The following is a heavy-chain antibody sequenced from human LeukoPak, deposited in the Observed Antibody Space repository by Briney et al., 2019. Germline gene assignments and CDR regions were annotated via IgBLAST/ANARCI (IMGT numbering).Heavy chain of an antibody. V-gene: IGHV1-2*02. J-gene: IGHJ5*02. D-gene: IGHD4-17*01. CDR3: ARDKYGDYGGWFDP. CDR2: VNPNSGGT. Sequence: ASVKVSCKASGYTFTGYYMHWVRQAPGQGLERMGWVNPNSGGTNYAQKFQGRVTMTSDTSISTANMELSRLTPDDTAVYYCARDKYGDYGGWFDPWGQGTLVTVSS. CDR1: GYTFTGYY.